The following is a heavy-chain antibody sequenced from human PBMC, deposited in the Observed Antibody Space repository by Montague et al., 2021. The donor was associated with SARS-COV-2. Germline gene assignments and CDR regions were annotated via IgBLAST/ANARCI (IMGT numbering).Heavy chain of an antibody. CDR3: ARGLIVVVTAIPWYFDL. Sequence: SETLSLTCAVYGGSFSGYYWSWIRQPPGKGLEWIGEINHSGSTNYNPPLKSRVTISVDTSKNQFSLKLSSVTAADTAVYYCARGLIVVVTAIPWYFDLWGRGTLVTVSS. D-gene: IGHD2-21*02. V-gene: IGHV4-34*01. J-gene: IGHJ2*01. CDR2: INHSGST. CDR1: GGSFSGYY.